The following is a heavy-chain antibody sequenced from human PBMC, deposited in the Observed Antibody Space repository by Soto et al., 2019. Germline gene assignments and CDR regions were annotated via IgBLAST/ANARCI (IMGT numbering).Heavy chain of an antibody. D-gene: IGHD3-3*01. Sequence: GESLKSSCTGSGFSFTSYWIGWVGQVPGKGLECMGIIYPRDSDTRYNPSFQGHVTISVDESINNAYLQWSSLKTSDTAMYYCARTGVAGAFEIWGQGTMVTVSS. CDR3: ARTGVAGAFEI. J-gene: IGHJ3*02. CDR1: GFSFTSYW. CDR2: IYPRDSDT. V-gene: IGHV5-51*01.